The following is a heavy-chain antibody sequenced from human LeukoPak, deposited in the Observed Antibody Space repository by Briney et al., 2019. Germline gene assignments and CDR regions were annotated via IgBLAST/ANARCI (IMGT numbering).Heavy chain of an antibody. CDR2: IYASGST. J-gene: IGHJ4*02. CDR3: AHSGYDLYSYYFDY. V-gene: IGHV4-61*02. Sequence: PSETLSLTCTVSGGSISSSSYYWSWIRQPAGKGLEWIGRIYASGSTNYNPSLKSRVTMSVDTSKNQFSLKLRSVTAADTAVYYCAHSGYDLYSYYFDYWGQGTLVTVSS. CDR1: GGSISSSSYY. D-gene: IGHD5-12*01.